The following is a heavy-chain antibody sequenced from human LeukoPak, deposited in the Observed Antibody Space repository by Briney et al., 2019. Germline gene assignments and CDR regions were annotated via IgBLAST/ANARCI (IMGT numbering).Heavy chain of an antibody. CDR1: GGSISSYY. V-gene: IGHV4-59*01. CDR2: IYYSGST. J-gene: IGHJ4*02. CDR3: AREGYSSGWPDY. Sequence: SETLSLTCTVSGGSISSYYWSWIRQPPGKGLEWIGYIYYSGSTNYNPSLKSRVTISVDTSKNQFSLKLSSVTAADTAVYYCAREGYSSGWPDYWGQGTLVTVSS. D-gene: IGHD6-19*01.